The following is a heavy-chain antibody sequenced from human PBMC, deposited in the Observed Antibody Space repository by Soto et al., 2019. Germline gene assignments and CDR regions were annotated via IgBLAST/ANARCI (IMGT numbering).Heavy chain of an antibody. Sequence: EVQLVESGGGLVKPGGSLRLSCAASGFTFSNAWMNWVRQAPGKGLEWVGRIKSKTDGGTTDYAAHVKGRFTISKDDSKNTLYLQMNSLKTEDPAVYYRTTDQVAVGGGSYRFDYWGQGTLVTVSS. CDR3: TTDQVAVGGGSYRFDY. V-gene: IGHV3-15*07. D-gene: IGHD6-19*01. CDR2: IKSKTDGGTT. J-gene: IGHJ4*02. CDR1: GFTFSNAW.